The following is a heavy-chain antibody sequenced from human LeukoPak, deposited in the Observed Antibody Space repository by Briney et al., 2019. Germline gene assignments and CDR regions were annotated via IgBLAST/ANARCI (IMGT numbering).Heavy chain of an antibody. CDR3: ARDSTISGVYYMDV. D-gene: IGHD3-3*01. V-gene: IGHV4-59*01. CDR1: GGSITSYY. J-gene: IGHJ6*03. CDR2: VHYSGAT. Sequence: SETLSLTCTVSGGSITSYYWSWIRQPPGKGLEWIGYVHYSGATNYNSTLKGRVAITVDTSKNQVYLNLRSVTSADTAVYYCARDSTISGVYYMDVWGKGTTVTVSS.